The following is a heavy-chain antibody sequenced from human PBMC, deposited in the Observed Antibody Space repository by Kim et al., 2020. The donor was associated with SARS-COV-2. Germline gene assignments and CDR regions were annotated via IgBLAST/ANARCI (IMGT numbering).Heavy chain of an antibody. Sequence: SETLSLTCTVSGGSISSSSYYWGWIRQPPGKGLEWIGSIYYSGSSYYNPSLKSRVTISVDTSKTQFSLKLSSVTAADTAVYYCVRHIGSGWGSDYWGQGTLVTVSS. CDR3: VRHIGSGWGSDY. CDR2: IYYSGSS. D-gene: IGHD6-19*01. J-gene: IGHJ4*02. V-gene: IGHV4-39*01. CDR1: GGSISSSSYY.